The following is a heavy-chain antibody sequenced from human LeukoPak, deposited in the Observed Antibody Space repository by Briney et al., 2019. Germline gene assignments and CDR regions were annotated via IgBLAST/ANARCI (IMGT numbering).Heavy chain of an antibody. CDR2: IYTSGTS. CDR1: GDSISSYF. Sequence: SETLSLTCTVSGDSISSYFWTWIRQPAGKGLEWIGRIYTSGTSNYNPSLKSRVTISVDTSKNQFSLKLSSVTAADTAIYYCARAVSGRFDYWGQGTLVTVSS. D-gene: IGHD6-19*01. V-gene: IGHV4-4*07. J-gene: IGHJ4*02. CDR3: ARAVSGRFDY.